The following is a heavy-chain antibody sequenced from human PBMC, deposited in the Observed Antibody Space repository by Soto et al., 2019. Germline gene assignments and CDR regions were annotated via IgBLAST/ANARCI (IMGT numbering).Heavy chain of an antibody. CDR1: GGSISSGDYY. V-gene: IGHV4-30-4*01. Sequence: QVQLQESGPGLVKPSQTLSLTCTVSGGSISSGDYYWSWIRQPPGKGLEWIGYIYYSGSTYYNPSLKGRVPISVDTSKNQFSLKLSSVTAADTAVYYCARVGGFGATTIDYWGQGTLVTVSS. J-gene: IGHJ4*02. D-gene: IGHD3-10*01. CDR2: IYYSGST. CDR3: ARVGGFGATTIDY.